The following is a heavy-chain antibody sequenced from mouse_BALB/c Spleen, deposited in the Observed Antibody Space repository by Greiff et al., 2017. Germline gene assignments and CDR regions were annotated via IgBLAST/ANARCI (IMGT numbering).Heavy chain of an antibody. D-gene: IGHD1-1*01. J-gene: IGHJ2*01. V-gene: IGHV1-5*01. CDR2: IYPGNSDT. CDR1: GYSFTSYW. Sequence: VQLKQSGTVLARPGASVKMSCKASGYSFTSYWMHWVKQRPGQGLEWIGAIYPGNSDTSYNQKFKGKAKLTAVTSASTAYMELSSLTNEDSAVYYCTRGDYGSSHYFDYWGQGTTLTVSS. CDR3: TRGDYGSSHYFDY.